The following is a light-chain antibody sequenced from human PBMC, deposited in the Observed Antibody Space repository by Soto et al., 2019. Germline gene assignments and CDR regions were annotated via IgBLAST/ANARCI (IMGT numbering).Light chain of an antibody. Sequence: DIVLTQSPGTLSLSPGERATLSCRASQSVSSDYLAWYQQKPGRAPRLLIYATSSRATGIPDRFSGSGSGTDFTLTXCRLEPEYFAVYFCQQYNTSPWTCGQGTTVEIK. CDR1: QSVSSDY. CDR2: ATS. V-gene: IGKV3-20*01. CDR3: QQYNTSPWT. J-gene: IGKJ1*01.